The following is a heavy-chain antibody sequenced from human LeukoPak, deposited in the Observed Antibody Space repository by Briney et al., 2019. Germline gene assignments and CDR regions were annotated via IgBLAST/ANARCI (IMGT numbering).Heavy chain of an antibody. J-gene: IGHJ4*02. Sequence: GGSLRLSCAASGFTFSSYGMHWVRQAPGKGLEWVAFIRYDGSDKYYADSVKGRFTISRDNSKNTLYLQMNSLRAEDTAVYYCARDSNRLPDYWGQGTLVTVSS. D-gene: IGHD1-14*01. V-gene: IGHV3-30*02. CDR3: ARDSNRLPDY. CDR2: IRYDGSDK. CDR1: GFTFSSYG.